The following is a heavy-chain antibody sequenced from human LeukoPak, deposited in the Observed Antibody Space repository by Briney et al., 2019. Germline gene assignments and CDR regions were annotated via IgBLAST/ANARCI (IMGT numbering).Heavy chain of an antibody. CDR2: IIPILGIA. CDR3: ARDRCCSSTSCLYWFDP. CDR1: GGTFSSYA. V-gene: IGHV1-69*04. D-gene: IGHD2-2*01. Sequence: SVKVSCKASGGTFSSYAISWVRQAPGQGLEWMGRIIPILGIANYAQKFQGRVTITADKSTSTAYMELSSLRSEDTAVYYCARDRCCSSTSCLYWFDPWGQGTLVTVSS. J-gene: IGHJ5*02.